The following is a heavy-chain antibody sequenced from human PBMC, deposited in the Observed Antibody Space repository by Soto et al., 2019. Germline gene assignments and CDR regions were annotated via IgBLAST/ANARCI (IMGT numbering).Heavy chain of an antibody. CDR3: ARDSHSQQPNHRWGGGYMDV. J-gene: IGHJ6*03. D-gene: IGHD6-13*01. Sequence: QVQLQESGPGLVKPSQTLSLTCVVSGGSISNGGYYWSWIRQHPGKGLEWIGAIYFSGSTYYNPSLKSRVTISVATPQNQFSLKLSSVTAADTAVYYCARDSHSQQPNHRWGGGYMDVWGKGTTVTVS. CDR2: IYFSGST. V-gene: IGHV4-31*11. CDR1: GGSISNGGYY.